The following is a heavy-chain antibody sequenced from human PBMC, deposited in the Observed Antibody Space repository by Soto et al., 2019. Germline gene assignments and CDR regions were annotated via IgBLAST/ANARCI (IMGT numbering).Heavy chain of an antibody. CDR3: ASCRYDSSGYYYYYGMDV. J-gene: IGHJ6*02. CDR2: INAGNGNT. Sequence: ASVKVSCKASGYTFTSYAMHWVRQAPGQRLEWMGWINAGNGNTKYSQKFQGRVTITRDTSASTAYMELSSLRSEDTAVYYCASCRYDSSGYYYYYGMDVCGQGTTVTVSS. CDR1: GYTFTSYA. D-gene: IGHD3-22*01. V-gene: IGHV1-3*01.